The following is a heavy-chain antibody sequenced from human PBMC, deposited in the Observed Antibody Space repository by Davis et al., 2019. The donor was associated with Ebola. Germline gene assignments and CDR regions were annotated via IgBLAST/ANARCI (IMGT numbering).Heavy chain of an antibody. CDR3: ARAPAVAGGYYFDC. V-gene: IGHV3-21*01. CDR1: EFTFSSYS. D-gene: IGHD6-19*01. J-gene: IGHJ4*02. Sequence: PGGSLRLSCAASEFTFSSYSMNWVRQAPGKGLEWVSSIGSSSSYIYYADSVKGRFTISRDNAKNSLYLQMNSLRAEDTAVYYCARAPAVAGGYYFDCWGQGTLVTVSS. CDR2: IGSSSSYI.